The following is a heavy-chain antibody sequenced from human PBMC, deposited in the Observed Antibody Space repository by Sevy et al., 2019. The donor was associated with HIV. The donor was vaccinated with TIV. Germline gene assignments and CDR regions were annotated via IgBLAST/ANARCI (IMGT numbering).Heavy chain of an antibody. V-gene: IGHV5-51*01. CDR2: IYPSDSDA. D-gene: IGHD3-16*01. Sequence: GESLKISCKGSGYSFTSYWIDWVRQMPGKGLEWMGIIYPSDSDARYTPSFQGQVTISADKSISTAYLQWSSLKASDTAMYYCARPRGSSPTVIDYWGQGTLVTVSS. J-gene: IGHJ4*02. CDR3: ARPRGSSPTVIDY. CDR1: GYSFTSYW.